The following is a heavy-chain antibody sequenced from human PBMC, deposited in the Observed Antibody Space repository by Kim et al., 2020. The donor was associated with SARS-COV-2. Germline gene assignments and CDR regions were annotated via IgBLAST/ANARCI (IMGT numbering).Heavy chain of an antibody. CDR2: INPNSGGT. J-gene: IGHJ4*02. D-gene: IGHD2-15*01. CDR3: ASYCSGGSCYSLSYFDY. Sequence: ASVKVSCKASGYTFTGYYMHWVRQAPGQGLEWMGWINPNSGGTNYAQKFQGRVTMTRDTSISTAYMELSRLRSDDTAVYYCASYCSGGSCYSLSYFDYWGQGTLVTVSS. V-gene: IGHV1-2*02. CDR1: GYTFTGYY.